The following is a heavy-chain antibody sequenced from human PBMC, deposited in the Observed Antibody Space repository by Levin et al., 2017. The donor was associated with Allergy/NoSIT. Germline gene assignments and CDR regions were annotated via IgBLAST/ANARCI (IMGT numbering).Heavy chain of an antibody. D-gene: IGHD3-10*01. CDR1: GFTFSNTW. V-gene: IGHV3-15*01. CDR2: MKRKIDGAAA. Sequence: PGGSLRLSCAASGFTFSNTWMNWVRQAPGKGLDWVGLMKRKIDGAAADYAAAVKGRFTISRDDSQNTLYLQMNSLQTEDTAVYYCVRMDSYGSFDYWGQGTLVTVS. J-gene: IGHJ4*02. CDR3: VRMDSYGSFDY.